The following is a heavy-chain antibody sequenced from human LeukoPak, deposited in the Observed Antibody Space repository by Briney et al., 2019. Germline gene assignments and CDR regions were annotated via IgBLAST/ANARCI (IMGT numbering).Heavy chain of an antibody. V-gene: IGHV3-23*01. CDR3: VKGVGATDYTMDV. CDR2: ISGSGGST. D-gene: IGHD4-11*01. J-gene: IGHJ6*02. Sequence: GGSLRLSCAASGFTFSSYAMSWVRQAPGKGLEWVSAISGSGGSTYYADSVKGRFTISRDNSKNTLFLQMNSLRAEDTAVYYCVKGVGATDYTMDVWGQGTTVTVSS. CDR1: GFTFSSYA.